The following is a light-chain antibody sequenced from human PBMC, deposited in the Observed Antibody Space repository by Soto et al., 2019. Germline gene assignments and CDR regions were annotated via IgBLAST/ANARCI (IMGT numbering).Light chain of an antibody. CDR3: QQHGSS. J-gene: IGKJ4*01. Sequence: ERVLTQSPGTLALSPGETATLSCRASQSVSSDYLAWYQQKPGQPPRLLIYGASSGATGVPERFSGSGSGTDFTLTISSLEPEDFAVYYCQQHGSSFGGGTKVEIK. CDR2: GAS. V-gene: IGKV3-20*01. CDR1: QSVSSDY.